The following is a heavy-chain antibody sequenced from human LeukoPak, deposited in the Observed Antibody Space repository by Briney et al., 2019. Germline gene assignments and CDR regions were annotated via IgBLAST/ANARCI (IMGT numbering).Heavy chain of an antibody. J-gene: IGHJ4*02. CDR2: IYSGGST. CDR3: AREITPVSSGSDY. V-gene: IGHV3-66*01. Sequence: GGSLRLSCAASGFTFSSYAMSWVRQAPGKGLEWVSVIYSGGSTYYADSVKGRFTISRDNSKNTLYLQMNSLRAEDTAVYYCAREITPVSSGSDYWGQGTLVTVSS. CDR1: GFTFSSYA. D-gene: IGHD4-23*01.